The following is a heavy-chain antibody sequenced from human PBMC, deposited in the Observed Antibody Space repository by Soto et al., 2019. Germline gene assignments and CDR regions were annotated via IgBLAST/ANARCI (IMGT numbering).Heavy chain of an antibody. V-gene: IGHV3-23*01. CDR2: ISASGDST. Sequence: PGGSLRLSCVASVFIFHTYAMNWVRQAPGKGLEWVSAISASGDSTFYADSLRGRFTISRDNSKDTLYLQMNSLTAEDTALYYCSKGTGTTRLYSMDVWGQGTTVTVSS. CDR3: SKGTGTTRLYSMDV. CDR1: VFIFHTYA. D-gene: IGHD1-7*01. J-gene: IGHJ6*02.